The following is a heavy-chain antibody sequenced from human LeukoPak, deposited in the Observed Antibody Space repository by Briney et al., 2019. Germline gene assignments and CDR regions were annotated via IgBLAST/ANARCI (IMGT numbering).Heavy chain of an antibody. J-gene: IGHJ4*02. CDR2: SNAGNGNT. Sequence: ASVKVSCKASGYTFTTYAMHWVRQAPGQRLEWMGWSNAGNGNTKYSQEFQGRVTITRDTSASTAYMELRSLRSADMAVYYCARGGGGYSYGLDYWGQGTLVTVSS. CDR1: GYTFTTYA. CDR3: ARGGGGYSYGLDY. V-gene: IGHV1-3*02. D-gene: IGHD5-18*01.